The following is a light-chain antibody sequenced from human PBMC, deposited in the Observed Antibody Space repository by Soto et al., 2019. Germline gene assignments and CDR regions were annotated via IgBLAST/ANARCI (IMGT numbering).Light chain of an antibody. CDR2: GGS. Sequence: DIVLTQSPGTLSLSPGERATLSCRASQSVSSNHLAWYQQKPGQAPRLLNYGGSSRAYGIPDRFSGSGSETDFTLTITRLEPEDFAVYYCQQYSSSRTFGQGTKVDIK. CDR3: QQYSSSRT. V-gene: IGKV3-20*01. CDR1: QSVSSNH. J-gene: IGKJ1*01.